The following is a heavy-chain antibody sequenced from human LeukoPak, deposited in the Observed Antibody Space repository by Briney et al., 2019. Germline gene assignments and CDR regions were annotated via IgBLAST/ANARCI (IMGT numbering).Heavy chain of an antibody. CDR3: ARGSSLWFGELFGIDV. J-gene: IGHJ6*02. D-gene: IGHD3-10*01. CDR2: INPCGAST. CDR1: VYIFTSHF. V-gene: IGHV1-46*04. Sequence: GASVKVSCKASVYIFTSHFMHWVRQAPGRGLEWMGIINPCGASTDYAQKLQDRVTMTRDTSTSTVYMELSSLRSEDTAVYYCARGSSLWFGELFGIDVWGQGTTVTVSS.